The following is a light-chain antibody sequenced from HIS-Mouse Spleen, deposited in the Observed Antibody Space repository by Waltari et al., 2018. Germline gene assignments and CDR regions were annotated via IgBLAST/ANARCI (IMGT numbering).Light chain of an antibody. V-gene: IGLV3-21*03. Sequence: SYVLTQPPSVSVAPGKTARITCGGNNIGSKSVHWYQQKPGQAPVLVVYDVSNRPSGVSNRFSGSKSGNTASLTISGLQAEDEADYYCSSYTSSSTRVFGGGTKLTVL. CDR2: DVS. J-gene: IGLJ3*02. CDR1: NIGSKS. CDR3: SSYTSSSTRV.